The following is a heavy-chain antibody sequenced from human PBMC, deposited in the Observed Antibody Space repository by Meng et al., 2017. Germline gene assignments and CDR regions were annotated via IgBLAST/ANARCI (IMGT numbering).Heavy chain of an antibody. CDR1: GGTFSSYT. J-gene: IGHJ4*02. CDR3: ARDYGSGSYAY. V-gene: IGHV1-69*04. CDR2: IIPILGIA. D-gene: IGHD3-10*01. Sequence: SVKVSCKASGGTFSSYTISWVRQAPGQGLEWMGRIIPILGIANYAQKFQGRVTITADNSTSTAYMELSSLRSEDTAVYYCARDYGSGSYAYWGQGTLVTVSS.